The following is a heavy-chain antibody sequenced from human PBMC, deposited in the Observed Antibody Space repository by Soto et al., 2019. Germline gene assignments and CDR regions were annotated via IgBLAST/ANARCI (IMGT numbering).Heavy chain of an antibody. V-gene: IGHV3-23*01. CDR3: ANLRFLEWLSNGNNWFDP. CDR2: ISGSGGST. Sequence: GGSLRLSCAASGFTFSSYAMSWVRQAPGKGLEWVSAISGSGGSTYYADSVKGRFTISRDNSKNTLYLKMNSLRAEDTALYYCANLRFLEWLSNGNNWFDPWGQGTLVTVSS. D-gene: IGHD3-3*01. J-gene: IGHJ5*02. CDR1: GFTFSSYA.